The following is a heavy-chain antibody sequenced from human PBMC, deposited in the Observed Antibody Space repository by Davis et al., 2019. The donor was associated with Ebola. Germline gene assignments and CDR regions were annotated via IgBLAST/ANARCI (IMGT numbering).Heavy chain of an antibody. CDR2: MNPNSGNT. J-gene: IGHJ4*02. D-gene: IGHD1-26*01. V-gene: IGHV1-8*02. CDR1: GGTFSSYA. Sequence: AASVKVSCKASGGTFSSYAISWVRQATGQGLEWMGWMNPNSGNTGYAQKFQGRITMTRNTSINTAYMELNSLRSEDTAVYYCARRMGARSGFDYWGQGTLVTVSS. CDR3: ARRMGARSGFDY.